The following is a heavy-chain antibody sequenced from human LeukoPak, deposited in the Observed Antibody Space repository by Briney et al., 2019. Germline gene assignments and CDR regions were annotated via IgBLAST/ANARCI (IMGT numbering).Heavy chain of an antibody. CDR2: IYYSGST. Sequence: SAETLSLTCTVSGVSISSGDYYWRGLREPPGKGGEWIGYIYYSGSTYDNPSLNRRVTISVDTSKTPSSLKLSSVTAADTAVYYCASEGGCSVASCYFDYCGQGTLLTASS. CDR3: ASEGGCSVASCYFDY. D-gene: IGHD2-15*01. V-gene: IGHV4-30-4*01. J-gene: IGHJ4*02. CDR1: GVSISSGDYY.